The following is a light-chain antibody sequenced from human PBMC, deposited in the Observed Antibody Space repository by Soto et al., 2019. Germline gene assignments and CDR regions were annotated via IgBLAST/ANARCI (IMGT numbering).Light chain of an antibody. Sequence: DIQMTQSPSSLSAFVGGRVTITCRASQGISNSLAWYQQKPGKGPKLLIYAASTLQSGVPSRFSGSGSGTDFTLTISSLQPEDVATYYCQKYNSAPLTFVPGTKVDIK. V-gene: IGKV1-27*01. CDR2: AAS. J-gene: IGKJ3*01. CDR1: QGISNS. CDR3: QKYNSAPLT.